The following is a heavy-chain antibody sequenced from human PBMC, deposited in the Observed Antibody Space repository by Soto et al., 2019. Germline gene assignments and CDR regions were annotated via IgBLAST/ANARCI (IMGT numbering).Heavy chain of an antibody. Sequence: QLQLQESGPGLVKPSETLSLTCTVSGGSISSSSYYWGWIRQPPGKGLEWIGSIYYSGSTYYNPSLKSRVTISVGTSKNQFSLKLSSVTAADTAVYYCARLGGGVIDFDYWGQGTLVTVSS. D-gene: IGHD3-3*01. V-gene: IGHV4-39*01. CDR1: GGSISSSSYY. CDR2: IYYSGST. CDR3: ARLGGGVIDFDY. J-gene: IGHJ4*02.